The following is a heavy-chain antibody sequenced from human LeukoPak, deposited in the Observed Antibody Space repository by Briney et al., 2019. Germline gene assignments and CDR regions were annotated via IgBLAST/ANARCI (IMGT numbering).Heavy chain of an antibody. V-gene: IGHV1-2*02. CDR2: INPNRSDT. J-gene: IGHJ4*02. CDR3: TRDLLGFATPHFSD. Sequence: ASVRVSCKASGYTFTNNYIHWVRQAPGHGGEWMGWINPNRSDTNYAQKLQGRVTMTRDTSISTACMELTRLTSDDTAVYYCTRDLLGFATPHFSDWGQGTLVTVSS. CDR1: GYTFTNNY. D-gene: IGHD2-15*01.